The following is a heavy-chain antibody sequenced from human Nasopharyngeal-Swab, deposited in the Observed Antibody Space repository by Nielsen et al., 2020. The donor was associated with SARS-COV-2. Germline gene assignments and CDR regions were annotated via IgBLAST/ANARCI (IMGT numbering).Heavy chain of an antibody. V-gene: IGHV3-33*06. CDR2: IWYDESNK. J-gene: IGHJ4*02. Sequence: GESLKISCAASGFTFSSYGMHWVRQAPGKGLEWVAVIWYDESNKYYADSVKGRFTISRDNSKNTLYLQMNSLRAEDTAVYYCAKGYDFWSGYLVDYWGQGTLVTVSS. CDR3: AKGYDFWSGYLVDY. D-gene: IGHD3-3*01. CDR1: GFTFSSYG.